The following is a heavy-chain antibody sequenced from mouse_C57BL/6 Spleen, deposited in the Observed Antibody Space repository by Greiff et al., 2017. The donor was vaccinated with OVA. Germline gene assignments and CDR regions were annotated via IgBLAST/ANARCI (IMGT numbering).Heavy chain of an antibody. CDR2: IYPGDGDT. J-gene: IGHJ2*01. CDR1: GYAFSSSW. V-gene: IGHV1-82*01. Sequence: VQLVESGPELVKPGASVKISCKASGYAFSSSWMNWVKQRPGKGLEWIGRIYPGDGDTNYNGKFKGKATLTADKSSSTAYMQLSSLTSEDSAVYFCAREGTTVVAPDYWGQGTTLTVSS. D-gene: IGHD1-1*01. CDR3: AREGTTVVAPDY.